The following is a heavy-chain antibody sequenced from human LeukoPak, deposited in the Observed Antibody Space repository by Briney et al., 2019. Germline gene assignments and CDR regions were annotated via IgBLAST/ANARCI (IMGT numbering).Heavy chain of an antibody. Sequence: GGSLRLSCAASGFTFSSYAMSWVRQAPGKGLEWVSVISGSVITFYAESVKGRFTISRDNSKNTLYLQMNSLRAEDTAVYYCAKCDDSSYYYYMDVWGKGTTVTVSS. CDR1: GFTFSSYA. D-gene: IGHD3-22*01. V-gene: IGHV3-23*01. J-gene: IGHJ6*03. CDR2: ISGSVIT. CDR3: AKCDDSSYYYYMDV.